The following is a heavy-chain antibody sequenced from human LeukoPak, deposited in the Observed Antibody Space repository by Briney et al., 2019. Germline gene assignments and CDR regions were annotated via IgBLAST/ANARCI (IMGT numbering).Heavy chain of an antibody. CDR3: ARYRSSGWYGGGYDY. J-gene: IGHJ4*02. CDR1: GGTFSSYA. CDR2: IIPIFGTA. D-gene: IGHD6-19*01. Sequence: SSVKVSCKASGGTFSSYAISWVRQAPGQGLEWMGRIIPIFGTANYAQKFQGRVTITTDEPTSTAYMELSSLRSEDTAVYYCARYRSSGWYGGGYDYWGQGTLVTVSS. V-gene: IGHV1-69*05.